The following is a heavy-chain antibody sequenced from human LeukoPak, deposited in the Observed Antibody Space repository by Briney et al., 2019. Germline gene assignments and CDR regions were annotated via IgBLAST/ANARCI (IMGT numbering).Heavy chain of an antibody. CDR3: ARDWRIQLWRKYFDL. J-gene: IGHJ2*01. CDR2: ISYDGSNK. Sequence: GGSLRLSCAASGFTFSSYAMHWVRQAPGKGLEWVAVISYDGSNKYYADSVKGRFTISRDNSKNTLYLQMNSLRAEDTAVYYCARDWRIQLWRKYFDLWGRGTLVTVSP. D-gene: IGHD5-18*01. CDR1: GFTFSSYA. V-gene: IGHV3-30-3*01.